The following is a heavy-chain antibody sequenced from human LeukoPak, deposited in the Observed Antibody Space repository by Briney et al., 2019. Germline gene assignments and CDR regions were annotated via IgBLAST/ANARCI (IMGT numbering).Heavy chain of an antibody. CDR3: AKGDVSVTREFDY. CDR1: GFIFSNYW. D-gene: IGHD7-27*01. Sequence: GGSLRLSCEATGFIFSNYWMAWVRQAPGKGLEWVANIKEDGSDKNYVDSMKGRFTISRDNAKNSLYLQMNSLRAEDTAVYYCAKGDVSVTREFDYWGQGTLVTVSS. J-gene: IGHJ4*02. CDR2: IKEDGSDK. V-gene: IGHV3-7*01.